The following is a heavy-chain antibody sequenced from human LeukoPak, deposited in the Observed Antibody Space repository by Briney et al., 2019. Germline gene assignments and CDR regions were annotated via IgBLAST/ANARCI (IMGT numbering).Heavy chain of an antibody. J-gene: IGHJ3*02. D-gene: IGHD3-10*01. CDR1: GFTFSSYA. CDR3: AKDLKGELWFGNAFDI. Sequence: GGSLRLSCAASGFTFSSYAMSWVRTAPGKGLEWVSAISGSGGSTYYADSVKGRFTISRDNSKNMLYLQMNSLRAEDTVVYYCAKDLKGELWFGNAFDIWGQGTMVTVSS. V-gene: IGHV3-23*01. CDR2: ISGSGGST.